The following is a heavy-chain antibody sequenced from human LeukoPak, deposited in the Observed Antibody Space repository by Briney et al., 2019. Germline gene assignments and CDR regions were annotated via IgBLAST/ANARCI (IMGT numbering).Heavy chain of an antibody. J-gene: IGHJ1*01. CDR2: IYHSGRT. CDR3: ARRRYYDGSGYLE. D-gene: IGHD3-22*01. CDR1: GDSVSRSDSY. Sequence: SETLSLTCSVSGDSVSRSDSYWDWIRQPPGKGLEWIGTIYHSGRTYYSPSLKSRVTMSVDPANNQFSLSLRSVTAADTAVYCCARRRYYDGSGYLEWGQGTLLSVSS. V-gene: IGHV4-39*01.